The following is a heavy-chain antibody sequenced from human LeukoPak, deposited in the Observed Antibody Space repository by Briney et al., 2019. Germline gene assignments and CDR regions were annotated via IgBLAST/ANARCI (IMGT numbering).Heavy chain of an antibody. J-gene: IGHJ2*01. CDR3: AKVVQSGWYFDL. CDR1: GFTYSSYS. CDR2: ISSSSSTI. V-gene: IGHV3-48*01. D-gene: IGHD6-6*01. Sequence: GGSLRLSCAASGFTYSSYSMNWVRQAPGKGLEWVSYISSSSSTIYYADSVKGRFTISRDNSKNTLYLQMNSLRAEDTAVYYCAKVVQSGWYFDLWGRGTLVTVSS.